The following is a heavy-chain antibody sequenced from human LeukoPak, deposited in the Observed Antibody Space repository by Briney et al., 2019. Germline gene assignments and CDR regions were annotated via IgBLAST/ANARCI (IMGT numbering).Heavy chain of an antibody. CDR3: ARDGIAARPYGMDV. J-gene: IGHJ6*02. D-gene: IGHD6-6*01. V-gene: IGHV4-34*01. Sequence: TSSETLSLTCAVYGGSFSGYYWSWIRQPPGKGLEWIGEINHSGSTNYNPSLKSRATISVDTSKNQFSLKLSSVTAADTAVYYCARDGIAARPYGMDVWGQGTTVTVSS. CDR2: INHSGST. CDR1: GGSFSGYY.